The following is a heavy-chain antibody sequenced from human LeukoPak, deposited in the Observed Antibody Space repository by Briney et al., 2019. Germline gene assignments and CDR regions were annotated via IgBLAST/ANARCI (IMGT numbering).Heavy chain of an antibody. J-gene: IGHJ4*02. CDR2: INHSGST. CDR1: GGSFSGYY. D-gene: IGHD3-10*01. CDR3: AREKGYMVRGKLGY. V-gene: IGHV4-34*01. Sequence: SETLSLTCAVYGGSFSGYYWSWIRQPPGKGLEWIGEINHSGSTNYNPSLKSRVTISVDTSKNQFSLKLSSVTAADTAVYYCAREKGYMVRGKLGYWGQGTLVTVSS.